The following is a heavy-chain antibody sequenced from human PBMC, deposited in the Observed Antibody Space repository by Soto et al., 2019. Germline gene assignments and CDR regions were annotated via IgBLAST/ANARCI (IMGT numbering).Heavy chain of an antibody. D-gene: IGHD4-17*01. CDR3: VRSGDDYGSYIDY. V-gene: IGHV4-38-2*01. CDR2: INHRGNS. CDR1: GYSISTGYY. J-gene: IGHJ4*02. Sequence: SETLSLTCDDSGYSISTGYYWAWVRQPPGKGMEWTGSINHRGNSYYNPSLKSRVTISVDTSKNQGSLKVSSVTAADTAVYYCVRSGDDYGSYIDYWGQGTLVTVSS.